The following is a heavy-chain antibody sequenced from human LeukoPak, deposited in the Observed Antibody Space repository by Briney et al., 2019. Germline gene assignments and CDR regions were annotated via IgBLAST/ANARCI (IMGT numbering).Heavy chain of an antibody. CDR1: GYDFINYG. V-gene: IGHV1-18*01. D-gene: IGHD6-6*01. J-gene: IGHJ4*02. Sequence: GASVKVSCKASGYDFINYGISWVRQAPGQGLEWMGWRSIYNGNTDYKLQGRVTMTTDTSTNTAYMEVRGLRSDDTAVYYCARGGPFPSSSSSREYYLDYWGQGTLVTVSS. CDR3: ARGGPFPSSSSSREYYLDY. CDR2: RSIYNGNT.